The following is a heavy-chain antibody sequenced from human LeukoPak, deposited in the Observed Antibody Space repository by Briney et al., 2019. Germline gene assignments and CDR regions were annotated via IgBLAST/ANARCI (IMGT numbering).Heavy chain of an antibody. CDR2: ISGSNGNT. V-gene: IGHV1-18*01. CDR3: AREGPTGGTMDV. CDR1: GYTFTSYG. Sequence: GASVKVSCKASGYTFTSYGINWVRQAPGQGLEWMGWISGSNGNTNYAQKLQGRVTMTTDTSTNTAYMELTSLRSDDTAVYYCAREGPTGGTMDVWGKGTTVTISS. D-gene: IGHD3-16*01. J-gene: IGHJ6*03.